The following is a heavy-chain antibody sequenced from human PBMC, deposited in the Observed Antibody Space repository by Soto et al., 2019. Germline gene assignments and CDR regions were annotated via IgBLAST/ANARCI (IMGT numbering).Heavy chain of an antibody. CDR2: INPNSGGT. V-gene: IGHV1-2*02. D-gene: IGHD3-22*01. CDR1: GYTFTGYY. J-gene: IGHJ4*02. CDR3: ARDYYDSSGYPGADY. Sequence: ASVKVSCKASGYTFTGYYMHWVRQAPGQGLEWMGWINPNSGGTNYAQKFQGRVTMTRDTSISTAYMELSRLRSDDTAVYYCARDYYDSSGYPGADYWGQGTLLTVPQ.